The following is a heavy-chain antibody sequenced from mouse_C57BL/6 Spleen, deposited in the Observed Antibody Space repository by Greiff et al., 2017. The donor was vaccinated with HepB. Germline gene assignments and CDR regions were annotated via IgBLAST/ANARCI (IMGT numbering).Heavy chain of an antibody. CDR2: IYPGSGST. Sequence: QVQLKQPGAELVKPGASVKMSCKASGYTFTSYWITWVKQRPGQGLEWIGDIYPGSGSTNYNEKFKSKATLTVDTSSSTAYMQRSSLTSEDSAVYYCARGLLPADYWGQGTTLTVSS. V-gene: IGHV1-55*01. D-gene: IGHD1-1*01. J-gene: IGHJ2*01. CDR3: ARGLLPADY. CDR1: GYTFTSYW.